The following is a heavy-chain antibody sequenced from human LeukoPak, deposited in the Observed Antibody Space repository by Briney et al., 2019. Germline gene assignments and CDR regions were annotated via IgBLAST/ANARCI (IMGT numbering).Heavy chain of an antibody. CDR2: ISSSSTYI. V-gene: IGHV3-21*01. CDR3: ARGGYSSAFYGMDV. Sequence: GGSLRLSCAASGFTFSNYNMNWVRQAPGKGLEWVSSISSSSTYIYYADSVKGRFTISRDNAKNSLYLQMSSLRAEDTAVYYCARGGYSSAFYGMDVWGQGTTVTVSS. CDR1: GFTFSNYN. D-gene: IGHD6-19*01. J-gene: IGHJ6*02.